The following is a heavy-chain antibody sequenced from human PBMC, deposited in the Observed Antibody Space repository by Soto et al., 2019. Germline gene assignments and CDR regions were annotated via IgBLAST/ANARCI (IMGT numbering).Heavy chain of an antibody. V-gene: IGHV1-18*01. D-gene: IGHD4-17*01. CDR3: ARDVPTVTTGGPDY. J-gene: IGHJ4*02. CDR1: GYTFTSYG. CDR2: ISAYNGNT. Sequence: QVQLVQSGVEVEKPGASVKVSCKASGYTFTSYGVSWVRQAPGQGLEWMGWISAYNGNTNYAQKFQGRVTMTTGTSTSTAYMELRSLRSDDTAVYYCARDVPTVTTGGPDYWGQGTLVTFAS.